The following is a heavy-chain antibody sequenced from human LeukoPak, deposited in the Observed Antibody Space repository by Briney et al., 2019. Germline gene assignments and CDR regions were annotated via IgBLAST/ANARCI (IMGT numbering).Heavy chain of an antibody. V-gene: IGHV4-4*02. Sequence: TSETPSLTCAVSGGSITSTNWWSWVRQPPGKGLEWIGEIYHSGSTNYNPSLKSRVTMSVDKSRTQFSLKLSSVTAADTAFYYCASHPLRPGATGGFDIWGQGTMVTVSS. CDR1: GGSITSTNW. J-gene: IGHJ3*02. D-gene: IGHD1-26*01. CDR2: IYHSGST. CDR3: ASHPLRPGATGGFDI.